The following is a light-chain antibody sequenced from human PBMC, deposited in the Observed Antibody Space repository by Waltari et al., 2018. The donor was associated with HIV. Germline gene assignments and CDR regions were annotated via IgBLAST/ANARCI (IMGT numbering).Light chain of an antibody. V-gene: IGLV3-1*01. Sequence: SYELTQPPSVSVSPGQTASITCSGDKLGDKYACWYQQKPGQSPVLVIYQDTKRPPVIPERFSGSNSGNTATLTISGTQAMDEADYYCQVWDSSVVFGGGTKLTVL. CDR2: QDT. J-gene: IGLJ2*01. CDR3: QVWDSSVV. CDR1: KLGDKY.